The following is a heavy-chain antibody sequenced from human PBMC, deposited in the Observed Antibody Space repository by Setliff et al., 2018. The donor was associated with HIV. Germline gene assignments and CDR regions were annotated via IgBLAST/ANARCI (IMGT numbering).Heavy chain of an antibody. J-gene: IGHJ4*02. Sequence: SETMSLTCTVSGGSISPYYWSWIRQPPGKGLEWIAWISDSGTTNYNPSLKSRVTISVDTSKNQFSLKLSSVTAADTAVYYCARVTYYYDSSGLDYWGQGTLVTVS. D-gene: IGHD3-22*01. CDR1: GGSISPYY. V-gene: IGHV4-59*12. CDR3: ARVTYYYDSSGLDY. CDR2: ISDSGTT.